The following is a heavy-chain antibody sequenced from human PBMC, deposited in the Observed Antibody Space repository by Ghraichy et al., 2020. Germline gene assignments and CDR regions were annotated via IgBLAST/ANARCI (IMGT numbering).Heavy chain of an antibody. D-gene: IGHD6-19*01. J-gene: IGHJ6*03. Sequence: GESLNISCAASGFTFSSYEMNWVRQAPGKGLEWVSYISSSGSTIYYADSVKGRFTISRDNAKNSLYLQMNSLRAEDTAVYYCARETLLAVAGSPYYYYYYMDVWGKGTTVTVSS. CDR1: GFTFSSYE. CDR2: ISSSGSTI. V-gene: IGHV3-48*03. CDR3: ARETLLAVAGSPYYYYYYMDV.